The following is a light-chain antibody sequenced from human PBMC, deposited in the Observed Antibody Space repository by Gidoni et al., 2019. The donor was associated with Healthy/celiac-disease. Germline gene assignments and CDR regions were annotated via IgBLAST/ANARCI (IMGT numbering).Light chain of an antibody. J-gene: IGLJ3*02. CDR1: NIGSKS. CDR3: QVWILTTYQMM. CDR2: DDD. V-gene: IGLV3-21*02. Sequence: SYVLTQPPSVSVAPGQTAIITCGGNNIGSKSVHWYQQKPGQAPVLVVYDDDDRPSELPERFSGSNSGNTATLTISRVEVGDEADYYCQVWILTTYQMMFGGGTRLTVL.